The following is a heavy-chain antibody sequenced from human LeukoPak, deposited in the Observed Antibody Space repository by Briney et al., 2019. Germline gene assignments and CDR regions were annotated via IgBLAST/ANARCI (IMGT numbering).Heavy chain of an antibody. Sequence: GASVKVSCKASGYTFTSYYMHWVRQAPGQGLEWMGIINPSGGSTSYAQKFQGRVTITADKSTSTAYMELSSLRSEDTAVYYCAREEGTGTTKVEVVDYRGQGTLVTVSS. J-gene: IGHJ4*02. CDR1: GYTFTSYY. CDR3: AREEGTGTTKVEVVDY. V-gene: IGHV1-46*01. CDR2: INPSGGST. D-gene: IGHD1-1*01.